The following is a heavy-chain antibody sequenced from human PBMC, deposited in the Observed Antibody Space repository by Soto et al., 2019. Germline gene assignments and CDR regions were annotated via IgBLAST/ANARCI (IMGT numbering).Heavy chain of an antibody. CDR1: GGSFSGYF. CDR3: ARWSDYGDYYFYGMDV. D-gene: IGHD4-17*01. V-gene: IGHV4-34*01. Sequence: QVQLQQWGVGLLKPSETLSLTCAMYGGSFSGYFWSWIRQPPGKGLEWIGEITHNGSTNYNPSLKSRFTISXXMXKXXFSLKLTSVTAADTAVYYCARWSDYGDYYFYGMDVWGQGTTVTVSS. J-gene: IGHJ6*02. CDR2: ITHNGST.